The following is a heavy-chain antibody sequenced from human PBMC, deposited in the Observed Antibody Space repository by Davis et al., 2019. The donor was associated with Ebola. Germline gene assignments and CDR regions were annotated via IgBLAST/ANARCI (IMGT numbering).Heavy chain of an antibody. CDR3: ARGGETVTGTASHGMDV. V-gene: IGHV3-74*01. J-gene: IGHJ6*02. D-gene: IGHD1-14*01. Sequence: PGGSLRLSCAASGFTFSSYWMHWVRQAPGKGLVWVSRINSDGSSTSYADSVKGRFTISRDNSKNTLYLQMDSLTAEDTAVYYCARGGETVTGTASHGMDVWGQGTTVTVSS. CDR1: GFTFSSYW. CDR2: INSDGSST.